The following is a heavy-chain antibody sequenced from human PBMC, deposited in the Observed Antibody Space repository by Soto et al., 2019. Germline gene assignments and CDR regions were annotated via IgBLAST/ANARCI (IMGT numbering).Heavy chain of an antibody. J-gene: IGHJ6*03. V-gene: IGHV5-51*01. CDR3: ATTPYSSSWSSYFMDV. D-gene: IGHD6-13*01. Sequence: GQPQRNPCNVLEDNFTTHWIGRMRQMPGRGLEWMGFVYPGDSDTRYSPSFQGQVTISADKSISTAYLLWSSLKASDTAIYYCATTPYSSSWSSYFMDVWGRGTTVTVSS. CDR1: EDNFTTHW. CDR2: VYPGDSDT.